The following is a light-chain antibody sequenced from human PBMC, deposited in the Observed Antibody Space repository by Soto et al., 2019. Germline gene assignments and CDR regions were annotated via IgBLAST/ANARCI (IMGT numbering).Light chain of an antibody. Sequence: SALTQPPSASGSPGQSVTIPCTGTSSDVGRYDHVSWYQQHPGKAPKLMIYEVTRRPAGVPDRFSGSKSGNTASLTVSGLQAEDEAEYFCSSDAGNYNYVFGTGTKVTVL. CDR3: SSDAGNYNYV. CDR1: SSDVGRYDH. CDR2: EVT. J-gene: IGLJ1*01. V-gene: IGLV2-8*01.